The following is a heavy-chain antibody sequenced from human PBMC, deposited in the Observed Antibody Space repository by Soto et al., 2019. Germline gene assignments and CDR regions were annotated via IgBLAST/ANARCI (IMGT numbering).Heavy chain of an antibody. CDR1: GYTFTMFW. D-gene: IGHD4-4*01. CDR3: ARLGEGTTVTTIPNYYYYYGMDV. J-gene: IGHJ6*02. Sequence: LGESLKISCKASGYTFTMFWIGWVRQTPEKGLEWMGIIYPGDSDTRYNPSFQGQVAISADKSTNTAYLQWSSLKASDTGIYYCARLGEGTTVTTIPNYYYYYGMDVWGQGTTVTVSS. V-gene: IGHV5-51*01. CDR2: IYPGDSDT.